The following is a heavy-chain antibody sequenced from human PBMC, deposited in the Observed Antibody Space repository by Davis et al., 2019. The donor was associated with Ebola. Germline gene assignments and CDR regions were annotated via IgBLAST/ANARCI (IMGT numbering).Heavy chain of an antibody. CDR1: GYSFSDYY. CDR3: ATLDILTAYVSYAMDV. D-gene: IGHD3-9*01. Sequence: ASVKVSCKGSGYSFSDYYMHWIQGAPGKGLEWVGLVDPKGGKTVYAEKFKDRVTISADKSTDTVYMELSGLRYEDTAIYYCATLDILTAYVSYAMDVWGQGTTVTVS. J-gene: IGHJ6*02. CDR2: VDPKGGKT. V-gene: IGHV1-69-2*01.